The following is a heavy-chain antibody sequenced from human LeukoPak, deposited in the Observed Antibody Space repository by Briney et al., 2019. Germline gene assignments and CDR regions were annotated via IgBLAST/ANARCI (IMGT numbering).Heavy chain of an antibody. CDR1: GFTFDDYA. D-gene: IGHD4-17*01. CDR3: AKEYGDYGY. CDR2: ISGNSGSI. V-gene: IGHV3-9*01. J-gene: IGHJ4*02. Sequence: GGSLRLSCAASGFTFDDYAMHWVRQAPGKGLEWFSGISGNSGSIGYADSVKGRFTISRDNSKNTLYLQMNSLRAEDTAVYYCAKEYGDYGYWGQGTLVTVSS.